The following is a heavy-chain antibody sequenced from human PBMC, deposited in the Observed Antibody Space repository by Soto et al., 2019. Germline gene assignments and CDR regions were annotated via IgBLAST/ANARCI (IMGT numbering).Heavy chain of an antibody. Sequence: ASVKVSCKASGYTFTSYGISWVRQAPGQGLEWMGWINAYNGNTKYAQNLQGRLTITRDTSAGTTYMELSSPTSEDTAIYYCARDDSGYTGSHYIDYFNFWGQGTLVTVFS. D-gene: IGHD1-26*01. J-gene: IGHJ4*02. CDR1: GYTFTSYG. V-gene: IGHV1-18*01. CDR3: ARDDSGYTGSHYIDYFNF. CDR2: INAYNGNT.